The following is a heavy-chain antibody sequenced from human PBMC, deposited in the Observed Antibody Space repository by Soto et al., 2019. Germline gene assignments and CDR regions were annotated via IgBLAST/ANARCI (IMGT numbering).Heavy chain of an antibody. Sequence: QVQLQESGPGLVKPSQTLSLTCTVSGGSISSGGYYWSWIRQHPGKGLEWIGYIYYSGSTYYNPSLKSRVTISVDTSKNQFSLKLSSVTAADTAVYYCARDRLIPPYYYYGMDVWGQGTTVTVSS. V-gene: IGHV4-31*03. D-gene: IGHD2-2*02. J-gene: IGHJ6*02. CDR3: ARDRLIPPYYYYGMDV. CDR1: GGSISSGGYY. CDR2: IYYSGST.